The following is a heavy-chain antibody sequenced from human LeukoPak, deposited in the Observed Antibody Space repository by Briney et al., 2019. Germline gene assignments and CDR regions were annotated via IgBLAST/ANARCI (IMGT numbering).Heavy chain of an antibody. CDR3: ARGAGPQAYYYYGMDV. D-gene: IGHD6-19*01. Sequence: GASVKVSCKASGYSFVTYYIHWVRQAPGQGLEWMGIINPTGGGTNYAQKFQGRVTMTRDTSTSTVYMELSSLRSEDTAVYYCARGAGPQAYYYYGMDVWGQGTTVTVSS. CDR1: GYSFVTYY. J-gene: IGHJ6*02. V-gene: IGHV1-46*01. CDR2: INPTGGGT.